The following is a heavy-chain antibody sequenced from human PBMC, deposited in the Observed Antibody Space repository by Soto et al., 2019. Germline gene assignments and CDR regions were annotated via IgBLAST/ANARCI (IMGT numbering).Heavy chain of an antibody. CDR1: GDSISSADYY. J-gene: IGHJ6*02. D-gene: IGHD1-1*01. V-gene: IGHV4-30-4*01. CDR3: ARDLWVEPELYYYGMDV. CDR2: IFYSGTT. Sequence: QVQLQESGPGLVRPSQTLSLTCTVSGDSISSADYYWSWIRQTPGKGLEWIGHIFYSGTTYYNPSLKSRLTISVDPSKNDFSVRLTSVTAADTAVYYCARDLWVEPELYYYGMDVWGQGTTVTVSS.